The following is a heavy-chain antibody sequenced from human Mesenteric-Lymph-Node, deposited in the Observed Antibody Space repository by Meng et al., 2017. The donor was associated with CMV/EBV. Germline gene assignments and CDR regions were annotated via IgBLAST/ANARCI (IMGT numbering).Heavy chain of an antibody. J-gene: IGHJ4*01. V-gene: IGHV3-13*03. CDR2: IGSAGDT. D-gene: IGHD6-19*01. CDR3: TKGPLYSSGWFPANH. CDR1: GFTFSSYD. Sequence: GGSLRLSCAACGFTFSSYDMHWVRQATGKGLEWVSAIGSAGDTYYPGSVKGQFTISRENAKNTLYLQMNNLRGDDTAIYYCTKGPLYSSGWFPANHWGQGTLVTVSS.